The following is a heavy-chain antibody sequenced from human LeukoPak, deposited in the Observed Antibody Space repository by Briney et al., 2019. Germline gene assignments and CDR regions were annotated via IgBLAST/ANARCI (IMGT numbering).Heavy chain of an antibody. CDR3: AIGVGYYYDSSGYARRDAFDI. D-gene: IGHD3-22*01. CDR2: GFYSGST. J-gene: IGHJ3*02. V-gene: IGHV4-39*01. Sequence: KPSETLSLTCTVSGGSISSSSYYWGWIRQPPGKGLEWIGSGFYSGSTYYNPSLKSRVTISVDTSKNQFSLKLSSVTAADTAVYYCAIGVGYYYDSSGYARRDAFDIWGQGTMVTVSS. CDR1: GGSISSSSYY.